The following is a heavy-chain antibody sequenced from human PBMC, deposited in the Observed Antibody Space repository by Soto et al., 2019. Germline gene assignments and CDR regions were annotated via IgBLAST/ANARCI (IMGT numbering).Heavy chain of an antibody. CDR3: IRFSRSLSWYFDL. V-gene: IGHV3-73*02. CDR1: GFTVSDSA. J-gene: IGHJ2*01. CDR2: IRSKCNNYAT. Sequence: EVQLVESGGGLVQPGGSLKLSCAASGFTVSDSAMHWVRHASGKGLEWVGRIRSKCNNYATTYAASVKGRFTISRDDSKKTAYLQMNSLKTEDTAVYYCIRFSRSLSWYFDLWGRGTLVTVSS. D-gene: IGHD3-16*02.